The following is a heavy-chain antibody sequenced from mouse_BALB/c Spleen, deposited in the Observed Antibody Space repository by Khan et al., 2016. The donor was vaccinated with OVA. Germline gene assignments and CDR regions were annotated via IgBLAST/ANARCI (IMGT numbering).Heavy chain of an antibody. CDR2: IYDSGSI. Sequence: EVQLQESGPDLVKPSQSLSLTCTVTGYSITSGYSWHWIRQFPGNKLEWMGYIYDSGSINYNPSLKSRISITRDTSKNQFFMQLNTVTTDDTATYYSVRDVNYMDYWGQGTSVTVSS. D-gene: IGHD2-1*01. CDR3: VRDVNYMDY. J-gene: IGHJ4*01. CDR1: GYSITSGYS. V-gene: IGHV3-1*02.